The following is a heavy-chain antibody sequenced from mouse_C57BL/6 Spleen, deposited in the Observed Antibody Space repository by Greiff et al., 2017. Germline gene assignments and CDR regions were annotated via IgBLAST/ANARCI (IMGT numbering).Heavy chain of an antibody. CDR2: IYPGDGDT. J-gene: IGHJ4*01. CDR1: GYAFSSYW. D-gene: IGHD2-1*01. CDR3: ARGGAIYYGNSFAMDY. V-gene: IGHV1-80*01. Sequence: LQESGASVKISCKASGYAFSSYWMNWVKQRPGKGLEWIGQIYPGDGDTNYNGKFKGKATLTADKSSSTAYMQLSSLTSEDSAVYFCARGGAIYYGNSFAMDYWGQGTSVTVSS.